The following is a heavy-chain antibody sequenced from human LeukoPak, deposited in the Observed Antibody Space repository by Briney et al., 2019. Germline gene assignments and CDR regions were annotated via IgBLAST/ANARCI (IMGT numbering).Heavy chain of an antibody. V-gene: IGHV4-39*01. CDR2: IYYSGSA. CDR1: GGSISSSNYY. J-gene: IGHJ4*02. D-gene: IGHD6-6*01. CDR3: ARHGYSNSYFDY. Sequence: SETLSLTCSVSGGSISSSNYYWGWIRQPPGKGLEWIGNIYYSGSAYYNPSLKSRVSISVDTSKNQFSLKLSSVTAADTAVYFCARHGYSNSYFDYWGQGILVTVSS.